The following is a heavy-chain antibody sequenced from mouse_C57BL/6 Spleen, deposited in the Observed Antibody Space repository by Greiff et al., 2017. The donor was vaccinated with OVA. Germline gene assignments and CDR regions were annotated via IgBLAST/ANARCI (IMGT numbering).Heavy chain of an antibody. CDR2: INPSSGYT. V-gene: IGHV1-7*01. CDR3: ASDSHYYGSSSDY. CDR1: GYTFTSYW. Sequence: VQLQQSGAELAKPGASVKLSCKASGYTFTSYWMHWVKQRPGKGLEWIGYINPSSGYTKYNQKFKDKATLTADKSSSTAYMQLSSLTYEDSAVYYCASDSHYYGSSSDYWGQGTTLTVSS. D-gene: IGHD1-1*01. J-gene: IGHJ2*01.